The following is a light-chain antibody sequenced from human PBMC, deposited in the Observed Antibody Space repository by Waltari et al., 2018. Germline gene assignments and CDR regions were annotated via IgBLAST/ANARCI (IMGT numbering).Light chain of an antibody. V-gene: IGLV6-57*03. J-gene: IGLJ6*01. CDR1: SGSIASNY. CDR2: EDN. Sequence: NFMLTQPHSVSESPGKTVTISCTRSSGSIASNYVQWYQQRPGSAPTTVLYEDNQRPSGVPDRFSGSIDSSSNSASLTISGLKTEDEADYYCQSYDSSINVFGSGTKVTVL. CDR3: QSYDSSINV.